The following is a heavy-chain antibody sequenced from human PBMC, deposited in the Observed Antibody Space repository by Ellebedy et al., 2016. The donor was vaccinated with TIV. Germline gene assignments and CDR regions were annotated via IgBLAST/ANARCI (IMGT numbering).Heavy chain of an antibody. CDR2: ITQSGRT. J-gene: IGHJ4*02. Sequence: SETLSLTCAVYGGSFSGYYWSWIRQLPGKGLEWIGEITQSGRTNYNPSLKGRVTISVDTSKNQFSLRLSSVTAADTALYYCAEGRSGWYYFDYWGRGTPVTVSS. CDR3: AEGRSGWYYFDY. D-gene: IGHD6-19*01. CDR1: GGSFSGYY. V-gene: IGHV4-34*01.